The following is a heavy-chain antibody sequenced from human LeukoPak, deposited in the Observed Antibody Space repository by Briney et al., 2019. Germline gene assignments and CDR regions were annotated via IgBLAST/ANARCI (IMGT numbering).Heavy chain of an antibody. CDR2: RHYSGST. CDR3: ARDRDDAFDI. J-gene: IGHJ3*02. Sequence: PSETLSLTCTVSGGSVSSGNYYWSWIRQPPGKGLEWIGYRHYSGSTNYNPSLKSRVTISVDTSKNQFSLKLSSVTAADTAVYYCARDRDDAFDIWGQGTMVTVSS. CDR1: GGSVSSGNYY. V-gene: IGHV4-61*01. D-gene: IGHD5-24*01.